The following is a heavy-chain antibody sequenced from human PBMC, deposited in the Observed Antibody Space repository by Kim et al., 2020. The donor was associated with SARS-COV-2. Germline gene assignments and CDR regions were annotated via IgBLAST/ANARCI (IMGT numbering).Heavy chain of an antibody. D-gene: IGHD5-18*01. J-gene: IGHJ6*02. Sequence: KFQGRVTMTEDTSTDTAYMELSSLRSEDTAVYYCATGTAVDFYYYYGMDVWGQGTTVTVSS. CDR3: ATGTAVDFYYYYGMDV. V-gene: IGHV1-24*01.